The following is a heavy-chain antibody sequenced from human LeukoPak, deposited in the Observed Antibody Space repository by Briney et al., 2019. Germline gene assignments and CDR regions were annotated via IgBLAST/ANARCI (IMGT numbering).Heavy chain of an antibody. CDR1: KFTFSHYG. Sequence: GGSLRLSCSASKFTFSHYGMHWVRQAPGKGLEWVALISYDGSNEYYADPVRGRFTISRDNSKFTLYMQMNSLRAEDTAVYYCARVRAGYCTSTSCYTGMDVWGQGTTVTVSS. J-gene: IGHJ6*02. CDR2: ISYDGSNE. CDR3: ARVRAGYCTSTSCYTGMDV. D-gene: IGHD2-2*01. V-gene: IGHV3-30*03.